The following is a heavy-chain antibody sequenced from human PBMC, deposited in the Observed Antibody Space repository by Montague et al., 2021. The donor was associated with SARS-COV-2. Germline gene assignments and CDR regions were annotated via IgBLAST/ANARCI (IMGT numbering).Heavy chain of an antibody. CDR1: GDSVTGSRDT. CDR2: KYDWSLWYK. Sequence: CAISGDSVTGSRDTGDELKRTRSSCIQVRGRKYDWSLWYKDYAEXVKSRITIDPDTSKHQFSLHLNSVTPEDTAVYYCARIPVGSKYYFDYWGQGTLVTVSS. D-gene: IGHD2-2*01. CDR3: ARIPVGSKYYFDY. V-gene: IGHV6-1*01. J-gene: IGHJ4*02.